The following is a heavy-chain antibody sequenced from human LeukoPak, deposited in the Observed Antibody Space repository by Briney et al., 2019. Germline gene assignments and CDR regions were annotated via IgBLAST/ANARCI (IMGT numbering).Heavy chain of an antibody. Sequence: RGSLRLSCSASGFPFSSYAMHWVRQAPGKGLEYVSAISDSGGSTYYADSVKGRFTISRDNSKNTVYLQMSSLRAEDTAVYFCVRGYSFGPFGMDVWGQGTTVTVS. J-gene: IGHJ6*02. D-gene: IGHD2-15*01. V-gene: IGHV3-64D*09. CDR1: GFPFSSYA. CDR3: VRGYSFGPFGMDV. CDR2: ISDSGGST.